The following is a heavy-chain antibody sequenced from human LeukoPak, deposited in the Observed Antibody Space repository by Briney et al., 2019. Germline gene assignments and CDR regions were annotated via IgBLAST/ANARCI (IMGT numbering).Heavy chain of an antibody. CDR2: IKQDGSEK. Sequence: GGSLRLSCAASGFTFSSYWMSRVRQAPGKGLEWVANIKQDGSEKYYVDSVKGRFTISRDNAKNSLYLQMNSLRAEDTAVYYCARAPGSWYFDYWGQGTLVTVSS. J-gene: IGHJ4*02. D-gene: IGHD1-26*01. CDR1: GFTFSSYW. V-gene: IGHV3-7*01. CDR3: ARAPGSWYFDY.